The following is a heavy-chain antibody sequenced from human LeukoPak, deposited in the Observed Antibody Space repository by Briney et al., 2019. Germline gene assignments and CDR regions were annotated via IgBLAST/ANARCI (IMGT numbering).Heavy chain of an antibody. D-gene: IGHD3-10*01. CDR2: INHSGST. J-gene: IGHJ5*02. V-gene: IGHV4-39*07. Sequence: SETLSLTCTVSGGSISSSSYYWGWIRQPPGKGLEWIGSINHSGSTNYNPSLKSRVTISVDTSKNQFSLKLSSVTAADTAVYYCARGRRGSGSFYNWFDPWGQGTLVTVSS. CDR3: ARGRRGSGSFYNWFDP. CDR1: GGSISSSSYY.